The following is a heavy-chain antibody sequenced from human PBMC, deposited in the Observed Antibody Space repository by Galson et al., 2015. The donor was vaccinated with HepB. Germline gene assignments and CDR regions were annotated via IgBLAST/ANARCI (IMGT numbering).Heavy chain of an antibody. CDR1: GFTFSSYA. V-gene: IGHV3-23*01. CDR2: ISGSGGST. Sequence: SLRLSCAAPGFTFSSYAMSWVRQAPGKGLEWVSAISGSGGSTYYADSVKGRFTISRDNSENTLYLQMNSLRAEDTAVYYCAKFLGSSALEDYWGQGTLVTVSS. CDR3: AKFLGSSALEDY. D-gene: IGHD2-2*01. J-gene: IGHJ4*02.